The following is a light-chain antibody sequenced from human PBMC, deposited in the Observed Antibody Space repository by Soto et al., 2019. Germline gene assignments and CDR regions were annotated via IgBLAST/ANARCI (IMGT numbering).Light chain of an antibody. V-gene: IGKV1-5*03. CDR2: KAS. CDR1: QSSSW. Sequence: DIQMTQSPSTLSASVGDRVTITCRASQSSSWLAWYLQKPGKAPKLLIYKASTLQDGVPSRFSGSGSGTEFTLTISSLQPDDFATYYCQQYSSYSPYTFGQGTKLEIK. CDR3: QQYSSYSPYT. J-gene: IGKJ2*01.